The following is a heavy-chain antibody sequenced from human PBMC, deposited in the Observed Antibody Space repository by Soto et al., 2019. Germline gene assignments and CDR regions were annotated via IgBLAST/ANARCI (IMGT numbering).Heavy chain of an antibody. CDR3: ARSQFSYCTNGVCSLDY. D-gene: IGHD2-8*01. CDR1: GFTFSSYG. V-gene: IGHV3-33*01. Sequence: GGSLRLSCAASGFTFSSYGMHWVRQAPGKGLEWVAVIWYDGSNKYYADSVKGRFTISRDNSKNTLYLQMNSLRAEDTAVYYCARSQFSYCTNGVCSLDYWGQGTLVTVSS. J-gene: IGHJ4*02. CDR2: IWYDGSNK.